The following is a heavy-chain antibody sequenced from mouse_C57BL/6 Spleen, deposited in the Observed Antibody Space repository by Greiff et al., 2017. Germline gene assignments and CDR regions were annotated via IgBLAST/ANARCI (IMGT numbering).Heavy chain of an antibody. J-gene: IGHJ2*01. CDR1: GFTFSDYY. V-gene: IGHV5-16*01. CDR2: INYDGSST. CDR3: ARVNWARDY. D-gene: IGHD4-1*01. Sequence: EVKLVESEGGLVQPGSSMKLSCTASGFTFSDYYMPWVRQVPEKGLEWVANINYDGSSTYYLDSLKSRFIISRDNAKNILYLQMSSLKSEDTATYYCARVNWARDYWGQGTTLTVSS.